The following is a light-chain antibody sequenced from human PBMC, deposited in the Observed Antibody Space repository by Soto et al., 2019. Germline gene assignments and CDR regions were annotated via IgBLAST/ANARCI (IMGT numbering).Light chain of an antibody. V-gene: IGKV1-39*01. J-gene: IGKJ2*01. CDR3: QQSYSTPYT. CDR1: QIISSF. Sequence: DIQMTQSPSSLSASVGDRVTITCRASQIISSFLNWYQQEPGKAPKLLIYGASSLQRGGPSRFSGGGSGTDFTLTISSLQPEDFATYYCQQSYSTPYTFGQGTELEIK. CDR2: GAS.